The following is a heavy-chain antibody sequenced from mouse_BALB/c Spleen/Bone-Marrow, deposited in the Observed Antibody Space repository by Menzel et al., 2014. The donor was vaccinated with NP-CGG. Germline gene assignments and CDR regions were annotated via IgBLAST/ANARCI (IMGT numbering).Heavy chain of an antibody. Sequence: VQLQQSGPDLVKPPQSLSLTCTVTGYSITSGYSWHWIRQFPGNKLEWMGYIHYSGSTNYNPSLKSRISITRDTSKNQFFLQLISVTTEDTATYYCARGENYGYDGFAYWGQGTLVTVSA. D-gene: IGHD2-2*01. CDR1: GYSITSGYS. CDR3: ARGENYGYDGFAY. J-gene: IGHJ3*01. CDR2: IHYSGST. V-gene: IGHV3-1*02.